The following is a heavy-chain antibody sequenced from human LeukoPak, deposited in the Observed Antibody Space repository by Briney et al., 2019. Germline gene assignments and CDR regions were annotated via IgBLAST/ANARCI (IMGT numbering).Heavy chain of an antibody. CDR2: IIGSGGDT. CDR3: AKDMWYSSSSYFDY. Sequence: GGSLSLSCPASEFAFATYTMSWFRQAPGKGLDWVSTIIGSGGDTYYADSVKGRFTISRDTSKNTLYLQMNSLRAEDTAVYYCAKDMWYSSSSYFDYWGQGTLVTVSS. V-gene: IGHV3-23*01. J-gene: IGHJ4*02. D-gene: IGHD6-6*01. CDR1: EFAFATYT.